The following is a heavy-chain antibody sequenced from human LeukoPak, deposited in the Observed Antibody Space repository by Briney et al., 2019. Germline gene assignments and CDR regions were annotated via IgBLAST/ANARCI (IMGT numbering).Heavy chain of an antibody. CDR3: LKRMDVVMGTSQAFAI. J-gene: IGHJ3*02. CDR2: ITGSGGDT. V-gene: IGHV3-23*01. D-gene: IGHD2-15*01. Sequence: GGSLRLSCAASGFTFSSYAMSWVRQAPGKGLEWVSSITGSGGDTFYADSVKGRFTISRDNSKNTLYLQMNGLRGEDTAVYYCLKRMDVVMGTSQAFAIWGQGTMVTVSS. CDR1: GFTFSSYA.